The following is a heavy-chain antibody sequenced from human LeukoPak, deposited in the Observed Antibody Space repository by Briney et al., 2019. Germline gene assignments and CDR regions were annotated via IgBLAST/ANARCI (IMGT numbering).Heavy chain of an antibody. J-gene: IGHJ4*02. Sequence: GGSLRLSCAASGFTVSSNYMSWVRQAPGKGLEWVANIKQDGSEKYYVDSVKGRFTISRDNAKNSLYLQMNSLRAEDTAVYYCAREKWELQGFDYWGQGTLVTVSS. CDR2: IKQDGSEK. V-gene: IGHV3-7*01. CDR3: AREKWELQGFDY. CDR1: GFTVSSNY. D-gene: IGHD1-26*01.